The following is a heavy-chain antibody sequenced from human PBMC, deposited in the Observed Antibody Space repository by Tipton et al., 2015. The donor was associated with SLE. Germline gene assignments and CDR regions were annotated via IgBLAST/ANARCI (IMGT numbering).Heavy chain of an antibody. D-gene: IGHD1-1*01. CDR2: IHHSGST. Sequence: RLVKPSETLSLTCAVSGGSIRSSNWWSWVRQPPGKGLEWIGEIHHSGSTNYNPSLKSRVKVSVDTSKNQFSLRLSSVTAADTAVYYCARAPGLERSYSYYYYMDVWGKGTTVTVSS. CDR3: ARAPGLERSYSYYYYMDV. V-gene: IGHV4-4*02. CDR1: GGSIRSSNW. J-gene: IGHJ6*03.